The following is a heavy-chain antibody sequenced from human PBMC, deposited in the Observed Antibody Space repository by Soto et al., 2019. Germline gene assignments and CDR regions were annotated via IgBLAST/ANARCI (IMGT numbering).Heavy chain of an antibody. Sequence: PGESLIISCHGSWYLTKKYWSGWVRKMPGQGLEWMGIIFPVDSDTRYSPSFQGHVTISVDKSISTAYVQWSSLKASDSAIYYCFRGGVTSRTFDYWGQGTLVTVSS. CDR3: FRGGVTSRTFDY. CDR2: IFPVDSDT. D-gene: IGHD3-16*01. V-gene: IGHV5-51*01. CDR1: WYLTKKYW. J-gene: IGHJ4*02.